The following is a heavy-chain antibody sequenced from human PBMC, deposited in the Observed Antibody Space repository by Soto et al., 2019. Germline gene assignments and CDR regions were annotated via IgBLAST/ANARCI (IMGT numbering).Heavy chain of an antibody. CDR2: IITMLGTA. V-gene: IGHV1-69*01. D-gene: IGHD2-8*01. CDR3: ATEMKSRVMRTFDL. CDR1: GGPSSSRG. J-gene: IGHJ3*01. Sequence: QVQLVQSGAEVKRPGSSVKVSCKATGGPSSSRGFSWVRQAPGQGLEWMGGIITMLGTADYAQSFQGRLTITADELTTTAYMELTSLRSEDTAVYFYATEMKSRVMRTFDLWGQGSMIIVSS.